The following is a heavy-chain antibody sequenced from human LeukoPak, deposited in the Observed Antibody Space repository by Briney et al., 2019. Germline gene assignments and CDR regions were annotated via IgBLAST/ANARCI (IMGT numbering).Heavy chain of an antibody. J-gene: IGHJ6*04. CDR1: GLTFSSYS. CDR2: ISSSSSYI. V-gene: IGHV3-21*01. CDR3: AELGITMVGGV. D-gene: IGHD3-10*02. Sequence: GGSLRLSCAASGLTFSSYSMNWVRQAPGKGLEWVSSISSSSSYIYYADSVKGRFTISRDNAKNPLYLQMNSLRAEDTAVYYCAELGITMVGGVWGKGTTVTISS.